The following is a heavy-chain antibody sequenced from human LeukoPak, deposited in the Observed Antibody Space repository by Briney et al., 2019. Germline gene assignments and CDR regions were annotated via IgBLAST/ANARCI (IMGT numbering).Heavy chain of an antibody. Sequence: SETLSLTCAVYGGSFSGYYWSWIRQPPGKGLEWIGEINHSGSTNYNPSLKSRVTISVDTSKNQFSLKLSSVTAADTAVYYCARGTPYQPPLFLWGQGTLVTVSS. CDR2: INHSGST. CDR3: ARGTPYQPPLFL. J-gene: IGHJ4*02. CDR1: GGSFSGYY. V-gene: IGHV4-34*01. D-gene: IGHD2-2*01.